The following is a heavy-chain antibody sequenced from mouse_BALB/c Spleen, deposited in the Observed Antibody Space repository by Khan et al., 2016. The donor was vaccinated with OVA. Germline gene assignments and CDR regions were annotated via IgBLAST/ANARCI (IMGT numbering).Heavy chain of an antibody. J-gene: IGHJ3*01. CDR3: ARSYDDDGAWFVY. CDR2: IYPGSGTT. V-gene: IGHV1-81*01. Sequence: QVQLQQSGPELVKPGASVKMSCKASGYKFTDYVISWVKQRTGQGLEWIGDIYPGSGTTHYNERFEDKATLTADKSSNTAYMQFRSLTSEDSAVDFCARSYDDDGAWFVYWGQGTLVTVSA. CDR1: GYKFTDYV. D-gene: IGHD2-4*01.